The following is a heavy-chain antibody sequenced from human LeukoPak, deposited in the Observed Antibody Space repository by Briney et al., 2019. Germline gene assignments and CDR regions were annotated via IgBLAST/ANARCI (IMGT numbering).Heavy chain of an antibody. Sequence: GESLKISCKGSGYSFTSYWIGWVRQMPGKGLEWMGIIYPGDSDTRYSPSFQGQVTISAYKSISTAYLQWSSLKASDTAMYYCASGVYCSGGSCSRDWYYGMDVWGQGTTVTVSS. CDR3: ASGVYCSGGSCSRDWYYGMDV. CDR2: IYPGDSDT. J-gene: IGHJ6*02. V-gene: IGHV5-51*01. CDR1: GYSFTSYW. D-gene: IGHD2-15*01.